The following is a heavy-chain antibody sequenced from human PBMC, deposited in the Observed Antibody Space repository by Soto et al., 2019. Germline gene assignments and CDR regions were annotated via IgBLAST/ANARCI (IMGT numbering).Heavy chain of an antibody. D-gene: IGHD6-6*01. CDR3: ARESSSSYAGDGMDV. Sequence: GGSLRLSCAASGFTFSSYSMNWVRQAPGKGLEWVSSISSSSSYIYYADSVKGRFTISRDNAKNSLYLQMNSLRAEDTAVYYCARESSSSYAGDGMDVWGQGTTVTVSS. CDR2: ISSSSSYI. J-gene: IGHJ6*02. CDR1: GFTFSSYS. V-gene: IGHV3-21*01.